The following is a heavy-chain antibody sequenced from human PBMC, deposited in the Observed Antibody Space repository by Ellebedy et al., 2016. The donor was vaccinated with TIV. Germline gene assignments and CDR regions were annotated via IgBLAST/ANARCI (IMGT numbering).Heavy chain of an antibody. CDR1: GYTLTELS. D-gene: IGHD3-22*01. J-gene: IGHJ4*02. CDR2: FDPEDGET. CDR3: ATARNYDSSGYYRFDY. V-gene: IGHV1-24*01. Sequence: AASVKVSCKVSGYTLTELSMHWVRQAPGKGLEWMGGFDPEDGETIYAQKFQGRFTMTEDTSTDTAYMELSSLRSEDTAGYYCATARNYDSSGYYRFDYWGQGTRVTVSS.